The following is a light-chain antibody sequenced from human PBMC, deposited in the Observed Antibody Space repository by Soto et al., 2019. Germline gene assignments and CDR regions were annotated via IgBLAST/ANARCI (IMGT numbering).Light chain of an antibody. V-gene: IGKV3-15*01. J-gene: IGKJ2*01. CDR2: DSS. Sequence: EIEMTQSPATLSVSPGERATLSCRASQSISSNLAWYQQKPGQLPRLLIYDSSTRATGTPDRFSGSGSGTEFTFSISSLQSADFAVYYCQQYATGDTFGQGTKLEIK. CDR3: QQYATGDT. CDR1: QSISSN.